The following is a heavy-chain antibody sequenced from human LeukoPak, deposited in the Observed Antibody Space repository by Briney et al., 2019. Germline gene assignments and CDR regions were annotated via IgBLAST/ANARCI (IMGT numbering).Heavy chain of an antibody. V-gene: IGHV1-58*02. CDR3: AATNYYDSSGYYSDAFDI. CDR2: IVVGSGNT. Sequence: ASVKVSCKASGFTFTSSAMQWVRQARGQRLEWIGWIVVGSGNTNYAQKFQERVTITRDMSTSTAYTELSSLRSEDTAVYYCAATNYYDSSGYYSDAFDIWGQGTMVTVSS. D-gene: IGHD3-22*01. CDR1: GFTFTSSA. J-gene: IGHJ3*02.